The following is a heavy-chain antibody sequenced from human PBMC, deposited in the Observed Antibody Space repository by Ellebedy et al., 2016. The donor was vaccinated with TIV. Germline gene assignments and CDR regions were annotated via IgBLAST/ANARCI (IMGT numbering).Heavy chain of an antibody. CDR2: IGTTADRI. Sequence: GGSLRLSXAASGFTFSDYYMTWIRQAPGKGLEWVSIIGTTADRIHYADSVRGRFTISRDNAKNSLYLQMNTLRAEDTAVYYCARVGSAIAYWGQGTLVTVSS. CDR1: GFTFSDYY. V-gene: IGHV3-11*01. J-gene: IGHJ4*02. D-gene: IGHD6-25*01. CDR3: ARVGSAIAY.